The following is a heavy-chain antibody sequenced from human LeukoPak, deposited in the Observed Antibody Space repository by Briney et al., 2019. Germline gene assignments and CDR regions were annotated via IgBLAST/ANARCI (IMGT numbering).Heavy chain of an antibody. J-gene: IGHJ4*02. CDR1: GGSISSSSYY. D-gene: IGHD1-14*01. V-gene: IGHV4-39*06. CDR3: AREVAGTPLFDY. CDR2: IYYSGST. Sequence: SETLSLTCIVSGGSISSSSYYWGWIRQPPGKGLEWIGNIYYSGSTYYNPSLKSRVTISVDTSKNQCTLKLSSGTAADTAVYCCAREVAGTPLFDYWGQGTLVTVSS.